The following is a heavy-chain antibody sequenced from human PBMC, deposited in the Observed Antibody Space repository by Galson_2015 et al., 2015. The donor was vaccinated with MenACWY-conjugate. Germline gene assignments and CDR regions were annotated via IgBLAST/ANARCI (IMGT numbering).Heavy chain of an antibody. D-gene: IGHD3-10*01. CDR1: GFMFSSYD. CDR2: ISNSGRTI. J-gene: IGHJ4*02. Sequence: SLRLSCAASGFMFSSYDMNWVRQAPRKGPEWVAYISNSGRTIHYADSVKGRFTLSRDNADNSPYLQMNSLRDEDTAVYYCARETIVVPSDYWGQGTLVTVSS. CDR3: ARETIVVPSDY. V-gene: IGHV3-48*02.